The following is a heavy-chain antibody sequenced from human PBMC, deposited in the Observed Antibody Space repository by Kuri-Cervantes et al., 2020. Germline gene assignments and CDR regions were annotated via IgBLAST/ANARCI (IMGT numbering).Heavy chain of an antibody. CDR2: IYYSGST. CDR3: ASMVRGASYYFDY. CDR1: GGSVSSGSYY. V-gene: IGHV4-39*07. Sequence: GSLRLSCTVSGGSVSSGSYYWGWIRQPPGKGLEWIGSIYYSGSTYYNPSLKSRVTISVDTSKNQFSLKLSSVTAADTAVYYCASMVRGASYYFDYWGQGTLVTVSS. D-gene: IGHD3-10*01. J-gene: IGHJ4*02.